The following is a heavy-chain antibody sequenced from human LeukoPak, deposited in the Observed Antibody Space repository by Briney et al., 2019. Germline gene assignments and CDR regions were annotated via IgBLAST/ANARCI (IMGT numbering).Heavy chain of an antibody. CDR3: ARANKVLYDFWSGYTY. CDR1: GYTFTGYY. D-gene: IGHD3-3*01. J-gene: IGHJ4*02. CDR2: INPNSGGT. V-gene: IGHV1-2*02. Sequence: GASVKVSCKASGYTFTGYYMHWVRQAPGQGLEWMGWINPNSGGTNYAQKFQGRVTMTRDTSISTAYMELSRLRSDDTAVYYCARANKVLYDFWSGYTYWGQGTLVTVSS.